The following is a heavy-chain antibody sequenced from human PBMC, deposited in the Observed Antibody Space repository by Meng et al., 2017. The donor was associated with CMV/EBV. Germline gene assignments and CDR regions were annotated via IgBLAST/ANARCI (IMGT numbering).Heavy chain of an antibody. CDR2: IYYSGST. CDR3: ARDSSSSVIEGFDY. J-gene: IGHJ4*02. Sequence: SETLSLTCTVSGCSVSSGSYYWSWIRQPPGKGLEWIGYIYYSGSTNYNPSLKSRVTISVDTSKNQFSLKLSSVTAADTAVYYCARDSSSSVIEGFDYWGQGTLVTVSS. D-gene: IGHD6-6*01. CDR1: GCSVSSGSYY. V-gene: IGHV4-61*01.